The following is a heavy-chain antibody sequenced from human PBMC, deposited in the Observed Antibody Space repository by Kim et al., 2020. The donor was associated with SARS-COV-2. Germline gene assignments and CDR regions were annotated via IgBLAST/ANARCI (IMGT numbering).Heavy chain of an antibody. D-gene: IGHD6-13*01. CDR3: ARVLGVAAAGHSYWYFDL. J-gene: IGHJ2*01. V-gene: IGHV4-39*07. CDR2: IYYSGST. CDR1: GGSISSSSYY. Sequence: SETLSLTCTVSGGSISSSSYYWGWIRQPPGKGLEWIGSIYYSGSTYYNPSLKSRVTISVDTSKNQFSLKLSSVTAADTAVYYCARVLGVAAAGHSYWYFDLWGRGTLVTVSS.